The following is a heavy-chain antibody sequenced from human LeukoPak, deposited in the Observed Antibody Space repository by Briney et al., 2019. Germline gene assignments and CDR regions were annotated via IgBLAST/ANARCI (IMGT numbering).Heavy chain of an antibody. J-gene: IGHJ4*02. CDR1: GFTFSSYS. V-gene: IGHV3-21*01. CDR2: ISSSSSYI. Sequence: GGSLRLSCAASGFTFSSYSMNWVRQAPGKGLEWGSSISSSSSYIYYADSVKGRFTISRDNAKNSLYLQMNSLRAEDTAVYYCARASRDGRDYWGQGTLVTVSS. D-gene: IGHD5-24*01. CDR3: ARASRDGRDY.